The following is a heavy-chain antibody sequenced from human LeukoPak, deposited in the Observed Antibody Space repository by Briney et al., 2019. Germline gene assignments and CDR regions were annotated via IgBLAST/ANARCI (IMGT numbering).Heavy chain of an antibody. V-gene: IGHV5-51*01. CDR1: GYRFSNYW. Sequence: GESLKISCKASGYRFSNYWIGWVRQKPGKGLDWMGIIYPADSDTRYSPSFQGQVALSVDTSRNTAYLQWSSLKSSDTAMYYCALAFCDGDCHTIHYYFDFWGQGTLVTVSS. D-gene: IGHD2-21*02. J-gene: IGHJ4*02. CDR2: IYPADSDT. CDR3: ALAFCDGDCHTIHYYFDF.